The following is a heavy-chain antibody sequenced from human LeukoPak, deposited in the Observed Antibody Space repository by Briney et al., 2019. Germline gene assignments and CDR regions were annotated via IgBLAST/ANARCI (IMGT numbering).Heavy chain of an antibody. D-gene: IGHD3-10*01. CDR1: GYTFTSYA. Sequence: GASVKVSCKASGYTFTSYAMHWVRQAPGQRLEWMGWINAGNGNTKYSQKFQGRVTITRDISASTAYMELSSLRSEDTAVYYCARSRPYGSGSYFDYWGQGTLVTVSS. J-gene: IGHJ4*02. CDR2: INAGNGNT. V-gene: IGHV1-3*01. CDR3: ARSRPYGSGSYFDY.